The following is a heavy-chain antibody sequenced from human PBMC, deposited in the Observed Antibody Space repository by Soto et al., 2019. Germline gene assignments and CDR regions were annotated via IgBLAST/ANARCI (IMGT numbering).Heavy chain of an antibody. Sequence: PGGSLRLSCSASGFTLISYAMHWVRQAPGKGLEYVSSISSNGGSTYYADSVKGRFTITRDNSKNSLYLQMSSLRADDTAVYYCVKDKYIDDWGQGTLVTVSS. V-gene: IGHV3-64D*08. CDR1: GFTLISYA. CDR3: VKDKYIDD. J-gene: IGHJ4*02. CDR2: ISSNGGST.